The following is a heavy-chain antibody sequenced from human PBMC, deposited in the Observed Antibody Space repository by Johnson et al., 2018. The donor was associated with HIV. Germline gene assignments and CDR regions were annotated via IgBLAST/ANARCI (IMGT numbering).Heavy chain of an antibody. Sequence: QVQLVESGGGVVQPGRSLRLSCAASGFTFNSYAMHWVRQATGKGLEWVAIISYDGSNKYYADSVKGRFTISRDSSKNTLYLQMNSLRTEDTAAYYCARAGSTSGWFDAFDIWGQGTMVTVSS. D-gene: IGHD6-19*01. CDR1: GFTFNSYA. J-gene: IGHJ3*02. V-gene: IGHV3-30-3*01. CDR3: ARAGSTSGWFDAFDI. CDR2: ISYDGSNK.